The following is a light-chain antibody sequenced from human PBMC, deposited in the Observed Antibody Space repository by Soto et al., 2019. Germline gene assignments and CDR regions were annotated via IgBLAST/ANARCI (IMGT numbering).Light chain of an antibody. V-gene: IGLV2-14*03. J-gene: IGLJ3*02. CDR3: SSYTSSNSWV. CDR2: EVT. CDR1: SSDVGGYNY. Sequence: QSALTQPASVSGSPGQSITISCSGTSSDVGGYNYVSWYQQYPGRAPKVIIYEVTNRPSGVSNRFSGSKSGNTASLTISGLQAEDEADYHCSSYTSSNSWVFGGATKLTVL.